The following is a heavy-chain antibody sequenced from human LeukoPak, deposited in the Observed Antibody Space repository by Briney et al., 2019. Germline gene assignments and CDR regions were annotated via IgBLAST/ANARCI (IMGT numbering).Heavy chain of an antibody. V-gene: IGHV3-23*01. D-gene: IGHD1-14*01. Sequence: GGSLRLSCAASGFTFSSYAMSWVRQAPGKGLEWVSGISGSGGSTYYADSVKGRFIISRDNSKNTLYLQMNSLRAEDTAVYYCAKDRGTTGLAPPSMDVWGKGTTVTISS. J-gene: IGHJ6*03. CDR3: AKDRGTTGLAPPSMDV. CDR1: GFTFSSYA. CDR2: ISGSGGST.